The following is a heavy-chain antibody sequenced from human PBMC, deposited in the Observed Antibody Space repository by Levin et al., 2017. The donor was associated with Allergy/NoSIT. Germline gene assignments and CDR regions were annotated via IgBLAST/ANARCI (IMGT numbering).Heavy chain of an antibody. V-gene: IGHV3-7*01. J-gene: IGHJ3*02. CDR1: GFTFSSYW. D-gene: IGHD6-13*01. CDR2: IKQDGSEK. Sequence: GGSLRLSCAASGFTFSSYWMSWVRQAPGKGLEWVANIKQDGSEKYYVDSVKGRFTISRDNAKNSLYLQMNSLRAEDTAVYYCARASQAGMDAFDIWGQGTMVTVSS. CDR3: ARASQAGMDAFDI.